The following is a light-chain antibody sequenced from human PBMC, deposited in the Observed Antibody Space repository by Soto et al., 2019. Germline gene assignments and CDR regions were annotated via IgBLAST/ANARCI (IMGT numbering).Light chain of an antibody. CDR2: GVT. CDR3: QSYDSNLSGSL. V-gene: IGLV2-14*01. J-gene: IGLJ2*01. CDR1: SSDVGGYNY. Sequence: QSALTQPASVSGSPGQSVTISCTGTSSDVGGYNYVSWYQQLPGEAPKLIIYGVTDRPSGVSNRFSGSKSGNTASLTVSGLQAEDEGDYYCQSYDSNLSGSLFGGGTKLTVL.